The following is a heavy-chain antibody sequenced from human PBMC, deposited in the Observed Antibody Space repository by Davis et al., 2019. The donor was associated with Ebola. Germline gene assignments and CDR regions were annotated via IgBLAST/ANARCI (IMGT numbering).Heavy chain of an antibody. V-gene: IGHV5-10-1*01. D-gene: IGHD6-6*01. Sequence: GESLKISCKGSGYSFTSYWISWVRQLPGKGLEWMGRIDPSDSYTNYSPSFQGHVTISADKSISTAYLQWSSLKASDTAMYYCARHGRIADYYYYGMDVWGQGTTVTVSS. CDR1: GYSFTSYW. J-gene: IGHJ6*02. CDR2: IDPSDSYT. CDR3: ARHGRIADYYYYGMDV.